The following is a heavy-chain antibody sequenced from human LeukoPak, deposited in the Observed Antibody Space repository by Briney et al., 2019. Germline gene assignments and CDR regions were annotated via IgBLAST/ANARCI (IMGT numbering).Heavy chain of an antibody. D-gene: IGHD3-10*01. V-gene: IGHV1-18*01. CDR3: ARVVVRGVMCIGY. CDR1: GYTFTTYG. CDR2: ISPYNGDT. J-gene: IGHJ4*02. Sequence: ASVKVSCKVSGYTFTTYGIGWVRQAPGQGLQWMGWISPYNGDTNSAQNFQDRITMTTETSTSTAYMELKSLRSDDTAVYYCARVVVRGVMCIGYWGQGTLVTVSS.